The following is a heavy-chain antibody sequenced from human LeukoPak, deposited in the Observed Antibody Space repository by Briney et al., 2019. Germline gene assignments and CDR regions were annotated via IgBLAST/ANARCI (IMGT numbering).Heavy chain of an antibody. Sequence: PSETLSLTCTVSGDSISSSSYYWGWIRQPPGKGLEWIGRIYYSGGTYYNPSLKSRVTISVDKSKNQFSLKLSSVTAADTAVYYCAVGGVYLRGGAEAFDIWGQGTMVTVSS. J-gene: IGHJ3*02. V-gene: IGHV4-39*07. CDR2: IYYSGGT. D-gene: IGHD3-10*01. CDR3: AVGGVYLRGGAEAFDI. CDR1: GDSISSSSYY.